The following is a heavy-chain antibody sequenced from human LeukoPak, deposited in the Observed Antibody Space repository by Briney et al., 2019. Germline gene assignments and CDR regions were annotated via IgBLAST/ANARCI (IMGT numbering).Heavy chain of an antibody. CDR2: IWYDGSNK. J-gene: IGHJ4*02. CDR3: ARDPPYYYDSSGTLDY. Sequence: GGSLRLSCAASGFTFSSYGMHWVRQAPGKGMVWVAVIWYDGSNKYYADSVKGRFTISRDNSKNTLYPQMNSLRAEDTAVYCCARDPPYYYDSSGTLDYWGQGTLVTVSS. CDR1: GFTFSSYG. D-gene: IGHD3-22*01. V-gene: IGHV3-33*01.